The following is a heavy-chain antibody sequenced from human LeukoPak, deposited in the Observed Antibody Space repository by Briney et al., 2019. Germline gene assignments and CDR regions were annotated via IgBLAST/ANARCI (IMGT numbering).Heavy chain of an antibody. J-gene: IGHJ4*02. D-gene: IGHD1-26*01. CDR1: GFTFDDYA. Sequence: PGGSLRLSCAASGFTFDDYAMHWVRQAPGKGLEWVSGISWNSGSIGYADSVKGRFTISRDNAKNSLYLQMNSLRAEDTALYYCAKVRYSGSYLEAFDYWGQGTLVTVSS. CDR3: AKVRYSGSYLEAFDY. CDR2: ISWNSGSI. V-gene: IGHV3-9*01.